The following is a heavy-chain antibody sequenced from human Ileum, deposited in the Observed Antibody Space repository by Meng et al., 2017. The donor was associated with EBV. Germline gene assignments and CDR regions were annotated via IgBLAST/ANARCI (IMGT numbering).Heavy chain of an antibody. CDR1: GDNVSTISSA. V-gene: IGHV6-1*01. CDR2: TYYRSKWYN. J-gene: IGHJ4*02. D-gene: IGHD6-19*01. Sequence: VELPQSGPALVHTSLSLSLPFALSGDNVSTISSAWNWIRQPPSGGLELLGRTYYRSKWYNEYAVSVKSRITINADTSKNQFSLQLNSVTPEDTAVYYCARGARLAPFDYWGQGTLVTVSS. CDR3: ARGARLAPFDY.